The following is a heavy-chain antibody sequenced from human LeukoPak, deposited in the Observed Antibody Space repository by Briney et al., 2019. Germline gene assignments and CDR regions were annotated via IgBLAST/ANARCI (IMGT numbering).Heavy chain of an antibody. J-gene: IGHJ5*02. CDR2: IYYGGNT. CDR1: GGSISSSSYY. D-gene: IGHD3-3*01. CDR3: ARDFQGITTFGVAPPGGFDP. V-gene: IGHV4-61*01. Sequence: PSETLSLTCTVSGGSISSSSYYWGWIRQPPEKGLEWIGYIYYGGNTNYNPSLQSRVTISVDTSKNQFSLQLKSVTAADTALYYCARDFQGITTFGVAPPGGFDPWGQGTLVIVSS.